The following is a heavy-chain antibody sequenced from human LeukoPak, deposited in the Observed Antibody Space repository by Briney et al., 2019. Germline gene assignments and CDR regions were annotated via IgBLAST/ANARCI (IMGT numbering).Heavy chain of an antibody. V-gene: IGHV3-74*01. D-gene: IGHD3-3*01. CDR2: IDSDRGGT. CDR3: AAGGGWDPSFGVVTHIDA. J-gene: IGHJ6*03. Sequence: GGSLRLSCAASGFTFSLYWVHWVRQAPGKGLVWVARIDSDRGGTEYADSVQGRFTISRDNAKNTLYLQMNSLRVEDTAVYYCAAGGGWDPSFGVVTHIDAWGKGTTVVVS. CDR1: GFTFSLYW.